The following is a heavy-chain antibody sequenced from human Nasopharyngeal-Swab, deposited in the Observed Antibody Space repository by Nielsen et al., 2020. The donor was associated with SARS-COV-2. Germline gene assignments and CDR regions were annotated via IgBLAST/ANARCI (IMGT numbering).Heavy chain of an antibody. CDR2: ISDYNGKT. CDR3: ARVMEMATILVGYYYYMDV. V-gene: IGHV1-18*01. CDR1: GYSFTSYG. Sequence: KMSRKGSGYSFTSYGISWVRQVPGQGLERIGWISDYNGKTNYAQKLQGRVTMTTDTSTSTAYMELRSLRFDDTAVYYCARVMEMATILVGYYYYMDVWGKGTTVTVSS. D-gene: IGHD5-24*01. J-gene: IGHJ6*03.